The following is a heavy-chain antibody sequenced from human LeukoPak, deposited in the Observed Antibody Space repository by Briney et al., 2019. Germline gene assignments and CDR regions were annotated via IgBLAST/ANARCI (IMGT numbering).Heavy chain of an antibody. CDR3: ITPLPYSAQ. V-gene: IGHV3-15*07. CDR2: IKPKTDGETT. CDR1: GFTFSDSW. J-gene: IGHJ4*02. Sequence: PGGSLRLSCAASGFTFSDSWMNWVRQAPGKGLEWVGRIKPKTDGETTEYAAPVKGRFSISRDDSKNMLYLQMNSLKTEDTAVYYCITPLPYSAQGGQGTLVTVSS. D-gene: IGHD2-21*01.